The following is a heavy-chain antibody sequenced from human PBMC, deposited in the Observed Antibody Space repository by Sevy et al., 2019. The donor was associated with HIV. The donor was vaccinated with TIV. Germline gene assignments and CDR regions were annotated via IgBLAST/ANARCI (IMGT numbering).Heavy chain of an antibody. D-gene: IGHD3-22*01. J-gene: IGHJ4*02. V-gene: IGHV3-30-3*01. CDR1: GFTFGSYA. CDR3: ARDQNYYDSSGLSDY. CDR2: ISYDGSYK. Sequence: GGSLRLSCTASGFTFGSYAMHWVRQAPGKGLEWVAVISYDGSYKYYADSVKGRFTISRDNSKNTLYLQMNSLRAEDTAVYYCARDQNYYDSSGLSDYWGQGTLVTVSS.